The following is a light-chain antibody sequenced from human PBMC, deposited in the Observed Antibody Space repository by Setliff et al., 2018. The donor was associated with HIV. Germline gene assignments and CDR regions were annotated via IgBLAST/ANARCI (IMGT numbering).Light chain of an antibody. CDR2: EVS. Sequence: QSVLTQPASVSGSPGQSITISCSGTSSDVGGYNFVSWYQQYPGKAPKLLIYEVSNRPSGISTRFSGSKSGNTASLTISGLQAEDEADYYCCSNTGSNTYVFGTGTKVTVL. CDR3: CSNTGSNTYV. J-gene: IGLJ1*01. CDR1: SSDVGGYNF. V-gene: IGLV2-14*01.